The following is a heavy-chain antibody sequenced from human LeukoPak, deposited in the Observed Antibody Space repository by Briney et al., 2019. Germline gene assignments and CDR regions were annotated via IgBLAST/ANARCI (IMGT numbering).Heavy chain of an antibody. Sequence: GGSLRLSCAASGFTFSSYSMNWVRQAPGKGLEWVSSISSSSSYIYYADSVKGRFTISRDNAKNSLYLQMNSLRAEDTAVYYCAREGYWGSVDYYYYYYMDVWGKGTTVTVSS. D-gene: IGHD7-27*01. CDR3: AREGYWGSVDYYYYYYMDV. J-gene: IGHJ6*03. CDR1: GFTFSSYS. CDR2: ISSSSSYI. V-gene: IGHV3-21*01.